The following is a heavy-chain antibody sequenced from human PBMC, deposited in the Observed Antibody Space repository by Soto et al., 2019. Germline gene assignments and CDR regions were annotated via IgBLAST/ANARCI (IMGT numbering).Heavy chain of an antibody. V-gene: IGHV3-33*06. Sequence: QVQVVESGGGVVQPGRSLRLSCAASGFTFSSFGMHWVRQAPGKGLEWVSLIWYDGSKKSYGDSVKGRFTISRDNSRNTVYLQMNSLRADDTAVYYWAQDASYYILWSGYYPSRNGMDVWGQGTTVTVSS. D-gene: IGHD3-3*01. CDR2: IWYDGSKK. CDR1: GFTFSSFG. J-gene: IGHJ6*02. CDR3: AQDASYYILWSGYYPSRNGMDV.